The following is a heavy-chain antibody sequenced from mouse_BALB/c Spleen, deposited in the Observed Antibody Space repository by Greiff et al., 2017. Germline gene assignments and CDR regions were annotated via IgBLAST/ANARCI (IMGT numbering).Heavy chain of an antibody. CDR2: INSNGGST. J-gene: IGHJ3*01. Sequence: EVHLVESGGGLVQPGGSLKLSCAASGFTFSSYGMSWVRQTPDKRLELVATINSNGGSTYYPDSVKGRFTISRDNAKNTLYLQMSSLKSEDTAMYYCARDRGTLLPSAYWGQGTLVTVSA. CDR1: GFTFSSYG. CDR3: ARDRGTLLPSAY. D-gene: IGHD3-3*01. V-gene: IGHV5-6-3*01.